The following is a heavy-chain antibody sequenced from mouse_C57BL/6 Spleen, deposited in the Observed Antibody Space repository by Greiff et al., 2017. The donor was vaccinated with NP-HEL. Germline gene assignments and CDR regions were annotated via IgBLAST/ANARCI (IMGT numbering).Heavy chain of an antibody. Sequence: QVQLKESGAELVKPGASVKVSCKASGYTFTSYWMHWVKQRPGQGLEWIGRLHPSDSDTNYNQKFKGKATLTVDKSSSTAYMQLSSLTSEDSAVYYCAIPYYGSSFYFDYWGQGTTLTVSS. CDR2: LHPSDSDT. V-gene: IGHV1-74*01. CDR1: GYTFTSYW. D-gene: IGHD1-1*01. CDR3: AIPYYGSSFYFDY. J-gene: IGHJ2*01.